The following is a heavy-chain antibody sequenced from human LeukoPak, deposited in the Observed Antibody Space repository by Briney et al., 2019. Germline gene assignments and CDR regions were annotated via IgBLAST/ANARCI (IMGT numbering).Heavy chain of an antibody. D-gene: IGHD2-2*01. CDR2: IWYDGSNK. V-gene: IGHV3-33*06. CDR3: EKGRYCSSTSCPYYYYYMDV. Sequence: GRSLRLSCAASGFTFSSYGMHWVRQAPGKGLEWVAVIWYDGSNKYYGDTVKGRFTISRDNSKNTLDLQMNSLRAEDTAVYYCEKGRYCSSTSCPYYYYYMDVWGKGTTVTVFS. CDR1: GFTFSSYG. J-gene: IGHJ6*03.